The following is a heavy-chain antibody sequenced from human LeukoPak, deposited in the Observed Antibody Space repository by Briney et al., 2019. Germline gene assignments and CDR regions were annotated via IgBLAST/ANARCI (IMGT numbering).Heavy chain of an antibody. D-gene: IGHD2-8*01. V-gene: IGHV4-61*02. CDR1: GGSISSGSYY. CDR3: ARDHIVLGGASYYYYMDV. J-gene: IGHJ6*03. CDR2: IYTSGST. Sequence: SGTLSLTCTVSGGSISSGSYYWSWIRQPAGKGLEWIGRIYTSGSTNYNPSLKSRVTISVDTSKNQFSLKLSSVTAADTAVYYCARDHIVLGGASYYYYMDVWGKGTTVTVSS.